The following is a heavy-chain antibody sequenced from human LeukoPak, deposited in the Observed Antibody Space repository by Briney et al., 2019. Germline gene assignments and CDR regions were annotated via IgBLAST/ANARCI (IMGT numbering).Heavy chain of an antibody. V-gene: IGHV3-7*01. CDR2: IKQDGSEI. CDR3: ARPSLNTGSYFDY. CDR1: GFTFSSYW. Sequence: GGSLRLSCAASGFTFSSYWMSWVRQAPGKGLEWVANIKQDGSEIYYVDSVRGRFTISRDNAKNSLYLQMNSLRAEDTAVYYCARPSLNTGSYFDYWGRGILVSVSS. D-gene: IGHD1-26*01. J-gene: IGHJ4*02.